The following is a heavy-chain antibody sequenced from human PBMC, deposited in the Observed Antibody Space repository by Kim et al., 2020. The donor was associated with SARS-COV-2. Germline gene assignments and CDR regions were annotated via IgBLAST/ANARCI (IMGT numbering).Heavy chain of an antibody. CDR1: GFNFSNFG. Sequence: GGSLRLSCAASGFNFSNFGMHWVRQAPGKGLKWLTVMSYHGKNKYYADSVKGRFTISRDNSENTLYLQMNSLRTEDTAVYYCAKGITVVRGVYFYYGMDVWGQGATVIVSS. CDR3: AKGITVVRGVYFYYGMDV. J-gene: IGHJ6*02. CDR2: MSYHGKNK. D-gene: IGHD3-10*01. V-gene: IGHV3-30*18.